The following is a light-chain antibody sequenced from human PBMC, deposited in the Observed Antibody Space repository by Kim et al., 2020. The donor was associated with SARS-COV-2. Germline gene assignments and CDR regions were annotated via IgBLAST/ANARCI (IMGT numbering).Light chain of an antibody. Sequence: GQSITISCTGTSSDVGAYNYVSWYQQHPGKAPKFMIYDVNKRPSGVSNRFSGSKSGNTASLTISGLQAEDEADYYCSSFTTSSTYVFGTGTKVTVL. V-gene: IGLV2-14*03. CDR1: SSDVGAYNY. J-gene: IGLJ1*01. CDR2: DVN. CDR3: SSFTTSSTYV.